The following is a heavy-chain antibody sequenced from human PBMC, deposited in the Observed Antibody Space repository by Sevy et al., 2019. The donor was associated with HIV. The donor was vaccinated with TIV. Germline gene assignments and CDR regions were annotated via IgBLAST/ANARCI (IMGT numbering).Heavy chain of an antibody. V-gene: IGHV3-33*01. CDR1: GFIFSNYG. CDR3: ARDGIVIVSNAVAVSGFFDS. CDR2: IWYDGSNK. Sequence: GGSLRLSCAASGFIFSNYGMHWVHQAPGKGLEWVAVIWYDGSNKYYTDSVKGRFTISRDNSKNTLYLQMNSLRAEDTALYYCARDGIVIVSNAVAVSGFFDSWGQGTLVTVSS. J-gene: IGHJ4*02. D-gene: IGHD2-2*01.